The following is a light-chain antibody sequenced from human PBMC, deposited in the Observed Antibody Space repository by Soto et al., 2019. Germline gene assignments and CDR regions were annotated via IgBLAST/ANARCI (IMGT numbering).Light chain of an antibody. Sequence: DIQMTQSPSSLSASVGDRVTITCRASQGISYYLALYQQKPGKVPKLLIYAASTLQSGVPSRFSGSGSGTDFTLTISSLQPEDVATYYCQKYNSAPWTFGQGTKVEIK. J-gene: IGKJ1*01. CDR3: QKYNSAPWT. CDR1: QGISYY. V-gene: IGKV1-27*01. CDR2: AAS.